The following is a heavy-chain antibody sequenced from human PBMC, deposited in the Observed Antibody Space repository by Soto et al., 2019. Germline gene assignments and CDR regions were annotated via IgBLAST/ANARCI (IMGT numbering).Heavy chain of an antibody. D-gene: IGHD1-1*01. Sequence: EVQLLESGGGLVQPGGSLRLSCAASGFTFRDYGMNWVRQAPGKGLEWVSSITGRGRSTHYADSVKGRFTISRDNSKNTLYLQVNSLRAEDTAVYYCAKVAVVVNWNEDYALDTWGQGTMVTVSS. CDR3: AKVAVVVNWNEDYALDT. CDR1: GFTFRDYG. CDR2: ITGRGRST. V-gene: IGHV3-23*01. J-gene: IGHJ3*02.